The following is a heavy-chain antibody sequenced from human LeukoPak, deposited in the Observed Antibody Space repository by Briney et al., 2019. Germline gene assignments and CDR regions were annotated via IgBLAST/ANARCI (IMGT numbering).Heavy chain of an antibody. Sequence: GGSLRLSCAASGFTFSSYAMHWVRQAPGKGLEWVAVISYDGSNKYYADSVKGRFTISRDNSKNTLYLQMNSPRAEDTAVYYCARDSYYDFWSGLDYWGQGTLVTVSS. J-gene: IGHJ4*02. V-gene: IGHV3-30-3*01. CDR1: GFTFSSYA. CDR2: ISYDGSNK. CDR3: ARDSYYDFWSGLDY. D-gene: IGHD3-3*01.